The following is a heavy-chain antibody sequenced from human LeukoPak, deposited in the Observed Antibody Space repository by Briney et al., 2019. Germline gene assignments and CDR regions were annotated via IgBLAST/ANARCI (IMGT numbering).Heavy chain of an antibody. CDR2: INGRGDST. V-gene: IGHV3-23*01. Sequence: GGSLRLSCAASGFSFSSYAMSWVRQAPGKGLEWVSGINGRGDSTVYADSVKGRFTISRDNSKNTLYLQMNSLRAEDTAVYYCEREAGITVAGTPHDSFDIGGKGKMFTVPS. CDR1: GFSFSSYA. D-gene: IGHD6-19*01. J-gene: IGHJ3*02. CDR3: EREAGITVAGTPHDSFDI.